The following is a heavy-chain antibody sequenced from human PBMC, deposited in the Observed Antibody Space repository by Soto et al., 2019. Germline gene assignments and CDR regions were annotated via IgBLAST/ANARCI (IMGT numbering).Heavy chain of an antibody. Sequence: GASVKVSCKASGYTFTSYGISWVRQAPGQGLEWMGRISAYNGNTNYAQKLQGRVTMTTDTSTSTAYMELRSLRSDDTAVYYCARLDYGDYEYYYYYMDVWGKGTTVTVSS. V-gene: IGHV1-18*01. J-gene: IGHJ6*03. CDR1: GYTFTSYG. CDR3: ARLDYGDYEYYYYYMDV. D-gene: IGHD4-17*01. CDR2: ISAYNGNT.